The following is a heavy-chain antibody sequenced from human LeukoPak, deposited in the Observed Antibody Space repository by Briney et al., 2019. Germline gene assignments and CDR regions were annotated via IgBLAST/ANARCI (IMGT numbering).Heavy chain of an antibody. D-gene: IGHD2-21*01. CDR2: TYYRSKWYN. CDR3: ARGTALVNNYAMDV. Sequence: SQTLSLTCVISGDSVSSNSATWNWIRQSPSRGLEWLGRTYYRSKWYNDYAVSVKSRITITPDTSKNQLSLQLNSVTPEDTAVYYCARGTALVNNYAMDVWGQGTTVTVSS. J-gene: IGHJ6*02. V-gene: IGHV6-1*01. CDR1: GDSVSSNSAT.